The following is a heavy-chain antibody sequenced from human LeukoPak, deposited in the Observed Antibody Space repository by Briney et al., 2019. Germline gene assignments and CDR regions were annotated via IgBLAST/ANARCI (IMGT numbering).Heavy chain of an antibody. Sequence: GASVKVSCKASGYNFATYGISWVRQAPGQGLEWMGWIAPYNDNANSAQKFQGRLSMTADTSTSTASMELRSLSTDDTAVYYFTREPLHEYGNLANWGQEPRVTVS. CDR1: GYNFATYG. D-gene: IGHD2/OR15-2a*01. CDR3: TREPLHEYGNLAN. CDR2: IAPYNDNA. V-gene: IGHV1-18*01. J-gene: IGHJ4*02.